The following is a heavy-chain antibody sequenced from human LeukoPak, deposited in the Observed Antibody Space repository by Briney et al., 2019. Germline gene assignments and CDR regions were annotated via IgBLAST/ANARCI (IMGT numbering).Heavy chain of an antibody. CDR2: MNPYSGNT. D-gene: IGHD2-2*01. Sequence: GASVKVSCKASGYTFTSYDINWVRQATGQGLEWMGWMNPYSGNTGYAQKFQGRVTITRNTSISTAYMELSSLRSEDTAVYYCARETCSSTSCEFDPWGQGTLVTVSS. J-gene: IGHJ5*02. V-gene: IGHV1-8*03. CDR3: ARETCSSTSCEFDP. CDR1: GYTFTSYD.